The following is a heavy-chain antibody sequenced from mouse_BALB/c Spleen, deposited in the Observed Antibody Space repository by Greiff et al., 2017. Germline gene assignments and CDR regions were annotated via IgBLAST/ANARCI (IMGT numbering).Heavy chain of an antibody. CDR1: GYSFTGYY. D-gene: IGHD3-1*01. CDR2: INPYNGAT. CDR3: ARSGQLGPWFAY. Sequence: VQLQQSGPELVKPGASVKISCKASGYSFTGYYMHWVKQSHVKSLEWIGRINPYNGATSYNQNFKDKASLTVDKSSSTAYMELHSLTSEDSAVYYCARSGQLGPWFAYWGQGTLVTVS. J-gene: IGHJ3*01. V-gene: IGHV1-31*01.